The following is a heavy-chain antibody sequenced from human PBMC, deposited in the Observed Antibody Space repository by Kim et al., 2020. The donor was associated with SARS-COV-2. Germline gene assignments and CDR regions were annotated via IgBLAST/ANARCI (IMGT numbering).Heavy chain of an antibody. CDR1: GGSFSGYY. V-gene: IGHV4-34*01. J-gene: IGHJ6*03. Sequence: SETLSLTCAVYGGSFSGYYWSWIRQPPGKGLEWIGEINHSGSTNYNPSLKSRVTISVDTSKNQFSLKLSSVTAADTAVYYCASLPSRITMVRDKSRGHYYYYMDVWGKGTTVTVSS. CDR2: INHSGST. CDR3: ASLPSRITMVRDKSRGHYYYYMDV. D-gene: IGHD3-10*01.